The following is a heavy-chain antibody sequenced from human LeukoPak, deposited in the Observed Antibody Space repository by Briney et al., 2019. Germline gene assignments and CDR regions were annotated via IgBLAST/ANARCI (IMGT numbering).Heavy chain of an antibody. Sequence: GGSLRLSCAASGFRFTSYWMTWVRQAPGKGLEWVGNIGQDGSVKNYADSVKGRFTISRDNAKNSVFLQMNSLRAEDTAVYYCAREVVRGVRGRYFDYWGQGTLVTVSS. J-gene: IGHJ4*02. CDR3: AREVVRGVRGRYFDY. CDR2: IGQDGSVK. V-gene: IGHV3-7*01. CDR1: GFRFTSYW. D-gene: IGHD3-10*01.